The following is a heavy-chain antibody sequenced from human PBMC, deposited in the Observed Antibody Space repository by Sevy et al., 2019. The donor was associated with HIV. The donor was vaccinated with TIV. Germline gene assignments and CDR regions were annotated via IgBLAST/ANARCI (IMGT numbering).Heavy chain of an antibody. CDR2: IYSGGST. Sequence: GGSLRLSCAASGFTVSSNYMSWVRQAQGKGLEWVSVIYSGGSTYYADSVKGRFTISRDNSKNTLYLQMNSLRAEDTAVYYCARAPKAGRIDAFDIWGQGTMVTVSS. D-gene: IGHD2-15*01. J-gene: IGHJ3*02. V-gene: IGHV3-53*01. CDR1: GFTVSSNY. CDR3: ARAPKAGRIDAFDI.